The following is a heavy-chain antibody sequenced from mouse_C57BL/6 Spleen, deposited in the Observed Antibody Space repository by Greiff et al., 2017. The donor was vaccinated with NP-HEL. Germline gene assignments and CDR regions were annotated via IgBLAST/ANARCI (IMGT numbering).Heavy chain of an antibody. CDR3: ASGRRGGTMDY. J-gene: IGHJ4*01. Sequence: QVQLQQSGPGLVAPSQSLSITCTVSGFSLTSYGVDWVRQSPGKGLEWLGVIWGVGSTNYNSALKSRLSISKDNSKSQVFLKMNSLQTDDTAMYYCASGRRGGTMDYWGQGTSVTVSS. CDR2: IWGVGST. CDR1: GFSLTSYG. V-gene: IGHV2-6*01.